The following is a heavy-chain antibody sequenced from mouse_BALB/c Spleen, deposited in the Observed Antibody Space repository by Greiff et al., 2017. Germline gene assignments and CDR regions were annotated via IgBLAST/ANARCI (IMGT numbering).Heavy chain of an antibody. Sequence: QVQLQQPGAELVKPGASVKLSCKASGYTFTSYWMHWVKQRPGQGLEWIGEINPSNGRTNYNEKFKSKATLTVDKSSSTAYMQLSSLTSEDSAVYYCARWWLLRDAMDYWGQGTSVTVAS. D-gene: IGHD2-3*01. CDR2: INPSNGRT. V-gene: IGHV1S81*02. CDR1: GYTFTSYW. J-gene: IGHJ4*01. CDR3: ARWWLLRDAMDY.